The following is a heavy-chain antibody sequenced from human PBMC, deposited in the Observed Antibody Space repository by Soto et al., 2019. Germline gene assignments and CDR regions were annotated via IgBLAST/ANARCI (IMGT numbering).Heavy chain of an antibody. J-gene: IGHJ4*02. V-gene: IGHV4-31*03. CDR2: IYYSGSI. Sequence: SETLSLTCTVSGGSISSGGYYWNWIRQHPGKGLEWIGYIYYSGSIYYNPSLKSRVTISVDSSKNQFSLKLDSVTAADTAVYYCARLGGYYQAFDSWGQGTLVTVSS. CDR3: ARLGGYYQAFDS. CDR1: GGSISSGGYY. D-gene: IGHD3-22*01.